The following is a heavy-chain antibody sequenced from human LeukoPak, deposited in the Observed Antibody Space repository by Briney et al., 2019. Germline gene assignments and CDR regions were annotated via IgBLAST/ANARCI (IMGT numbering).Heavy chain of an antibody. CDR2: ISGSGGST. Sequence: PGGSLRLSCAASGFTFSNYAMSWVRQAPGEGLEWLSHISGSGGSTYYADSVKGRFTISSDNSKNTLYLQMNSLRAEDTAVYYCARKHSTGTYYYYYGMDVWGQGTTVTVSS. CDR1: GFTFSNYA. D-gene: IGHD1-1*01. CDR3: ARKHSTGTYYYYYGMDV. V-gene: IGHV3-23*01. J-gene: IGHJ6*02.